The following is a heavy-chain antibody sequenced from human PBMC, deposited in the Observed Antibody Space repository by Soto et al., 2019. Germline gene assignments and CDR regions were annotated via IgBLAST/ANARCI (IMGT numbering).Heavy chain of an antibody. D-gene: IGHD1-26*01. CDR1: GFTFSSYW. Sequence: PGGSLRLSCAASGFTFSSYWMSWVRQAPGKGLEWVANIKQDGSEKYYVDSVKGRLTISRDNAKNSLYLQMNSLRAEDTAVYYCARGQGGTYGHYDYWGQGTLVTVSS. CDR3: ARGQGGTYGHYDY. V-gene: IGHV3-7*01. J-gene: IGHJ4*02. CDR2: IKQDGSEK.